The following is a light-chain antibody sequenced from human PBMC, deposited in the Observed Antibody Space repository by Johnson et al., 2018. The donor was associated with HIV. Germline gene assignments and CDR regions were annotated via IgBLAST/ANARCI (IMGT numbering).Light chain of an antibody. CDR3: GTWDSSLRGV. V-gene: IGLV1-51*01. J-gene: IGLJ1*01. CDR2: DNN. Sequence: QPVLTQAPSVSAAPGQKVTISCSGSSSNIGNNYVSWYQQLPGTAPKLLIYDNNKRPSGIPDRFSGSKSGTSATLGITGLQTGDEADYYCGTWDSSLRGVFGTGTKVTVL. CDR1: SSNIGNNY.